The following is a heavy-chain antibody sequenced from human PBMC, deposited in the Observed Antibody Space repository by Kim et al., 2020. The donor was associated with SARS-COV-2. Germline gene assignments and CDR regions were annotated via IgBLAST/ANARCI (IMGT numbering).Heavy chain of an antibody. CDR2: IYYSGST. D-gene: IGHD6-19*01. CDR1: GGSISSGGYY. CDR3: AVDSGSGGVDY. V-gene: IGHV4-31*03. Sequence: SETLSLTCTVSGGSISSGGYYWSWIRQHPGKGLEWIGYIYYSGSTYYNPSLKSRVTISVDTSKNQFSLKLSSVTAADKAVYYCAVDSGSGGVDYWGQGTLVTVSS. J-gene: IGHJ4*02.